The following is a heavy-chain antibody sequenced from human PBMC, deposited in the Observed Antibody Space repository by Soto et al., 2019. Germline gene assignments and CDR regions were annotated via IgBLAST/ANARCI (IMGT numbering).Heavy chain of an antibody. D-gene: IGHD6-19*01. CDR3: ARLGRAVAGLDSYYYYGMDV. Sequence: LKISCKGSGYSFTSYWIGWVRQMPGKGLEWMGIIYPGDSDTRYSPPFQGQVTISADKSISTAYLQWSSLKASDTAMYYCARLGRAVAGLDSYYYYGMDVWGQGTTVTVSS. J-gene: IGHJ6*02. V-gene: IGHV5-51*01. CDR1: GYSFTSYW. CDR2: IYPGDSDT.